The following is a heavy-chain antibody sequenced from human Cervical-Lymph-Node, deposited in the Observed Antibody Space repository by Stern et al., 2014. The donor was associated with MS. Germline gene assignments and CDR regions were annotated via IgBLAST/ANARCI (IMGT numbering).Heavy chain of an antibody. CDR2: IWYDGSHK. J-gene: IGHJ4*02. CDR1: GFTFSSYG. D-gene: IGHD2-15*01. CDR3: ARDGHCSGGSCYSYYDY. Sequence: VQLEESGGGVVQPGRSLRLSCAASGFTFSSYGMYWVRQAPGKGLEWVAVIWYDGSHKFCADSVKGRFTISRDNSKNTLFLQMNSLRAEDTAVYYCARDGHCSGGSCYSYYDYWGQGTLVTVSS. V-gene: IGHV3-33*01.